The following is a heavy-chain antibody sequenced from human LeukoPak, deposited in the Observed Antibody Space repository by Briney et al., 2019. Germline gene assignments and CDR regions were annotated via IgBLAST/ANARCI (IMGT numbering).Heavy chain of an antibody. D-gene: IGHD3-22*01. CDR2: ISAYNGNT. CDR1: GYTFTSYG. V-gene: IGHV1-18*01. CDR3: ASGPGLYYYDSSGYYY. Sequence: ASVNVSCKASGYTFTSYGISWVRQAPGQGLEWMGWISAYNGNTNYAQKLQGRVTMTTDTSTSTAYMELRSLRSDDTAVYYCASGPGLYYYDSSGYYYWGQGTLVTVSS. J-gene: IGHJ4*02.